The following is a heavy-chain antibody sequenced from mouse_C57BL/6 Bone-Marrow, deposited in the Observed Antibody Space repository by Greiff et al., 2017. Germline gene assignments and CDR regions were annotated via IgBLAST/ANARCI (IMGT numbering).Heavy chain of an antibody. J-gene: IGHJ2*01. Sequence: DVQLVESGAELVRPGASVKLSCTASGFNIKDDYMHWVKQRPEQGLEWIGWIDPENGDTEYASKFQGKATITADTSSNTAYLQLSSLTSEDTAVYYCTTGSVDYWGQGTTLTVSS. D-gene: IGHD1-1*01. CDR3: TTGSVDY. CDR2: IDPENGDT. V-gene: IGHV14-4*01. CDR1: GFNIKDDY.